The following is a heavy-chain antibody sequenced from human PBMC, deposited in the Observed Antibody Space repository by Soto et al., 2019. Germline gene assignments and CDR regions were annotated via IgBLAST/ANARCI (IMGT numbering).Heavy chain of an antibody. CDR3: ARDLGIVVVVAQAYGMDV. Sequence: SVKVSCKASGGTFSSYAISWVRQAPGQGLEWMGGIIPIFGTANYAQKFQGRVTMTTDTSTSTAYMELRSLRSDDTAVYYCARDLGIVVVVAQAYGMDVWGQGTTVTVSS. CDR1: GGTFSSYA. V-gene: IGHV1-69*05. D-gene: IGHD2-15*01. J-gene: IGHJ6*02. CDR2: IIPIFGTA.